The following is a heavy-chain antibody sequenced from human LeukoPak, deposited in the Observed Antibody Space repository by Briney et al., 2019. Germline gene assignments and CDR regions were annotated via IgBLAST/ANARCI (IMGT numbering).Heavy chain of an antibody. CDR1: DDSLSTTNYY. V-gene: IGHV4-39*01. J-gene: IGHJ4*02. Sequence: SETLSLTCSVSDDSLSTTNYYWGWVRLAPGKGLEWVANIHYSGITQRNPSLDGRVTLSADTSKKQFSLKLTSMTAADTAVYYCTRGTDSSKLGKDWGRGILVTVSS. CDR3: TRGTDSSKLGKD. CDR2: IHYSGIT. D-gene: IGHD1/OR15-1a*01.